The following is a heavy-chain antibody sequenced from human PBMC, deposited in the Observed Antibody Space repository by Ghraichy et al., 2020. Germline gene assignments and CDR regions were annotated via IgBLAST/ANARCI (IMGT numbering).Heavy chain of an antibody. CDR1: GGSISSGDYY. CDR2: IYYSGST. J-gene: IGHJ4*02. CDR3: ARGDDSSGYYYFSPSFFDY. Sequence: SETLSLTCTVSGGSISSGDYYWSWIRQPPGKGLEWIGYIYYSGSTYYNPSLKSRVTISVDTSKNQFSLKLSSVTAADTAVYYCARGDDSSGYYYFSPSFFDYWGQGTLVTVSS. V-gene: IGHV4-30-4*01. D-gene: IGHD3-22*01.